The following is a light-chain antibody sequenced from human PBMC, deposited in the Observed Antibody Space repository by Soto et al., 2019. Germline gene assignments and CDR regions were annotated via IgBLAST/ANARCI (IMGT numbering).Light chain of an antibody. V-gene: IGKV1-17*01. J-gene: IGKJ5*01. CDR2: GTS. CDR3: LQHNSYPIT. Sequence: DIQMTQSPSSLSASVGGRVTITCRASQGIGNDLGWYQQKPGKAPKRLIYGTSSLQSGVPSRFSGSGSGTEFTLTISSLQPEDFATYYCLQHNSYPITFGQGTRLEIK. CDR1: QGIGND.